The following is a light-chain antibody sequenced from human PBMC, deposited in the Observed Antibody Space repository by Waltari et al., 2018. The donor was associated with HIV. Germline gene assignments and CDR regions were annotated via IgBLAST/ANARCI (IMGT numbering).Light chain of an antibody. J-gene: IGLJ2*01. V-gene: IGLV1-47*01. CDR3: AAWDDSLSGVV. CDR2: RNK. CDR1: SSNIGSKY. Sequence: QSVLTQPPSASGTPGQRVTISCSGSSSNIGSKYVYWYQQHPGTATKPLIYRNKPRPSGVPDRFSGSKSGTSASLAISGLRSEDEADYYCAAWDDSLSGVVFGGGTKLTVL.